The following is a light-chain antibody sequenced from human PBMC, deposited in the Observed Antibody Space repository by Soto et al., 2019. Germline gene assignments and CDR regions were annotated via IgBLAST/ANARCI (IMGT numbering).Light chain of an antibody. CDR3: QQYDNLPLT. Sequence: DIQMTQSPSSLSASVGYRVTITCQSSQDIANYLNWYQQKAGRAPKFLIYDASNLETGVPSRFSGSGSATDFTLTISSLQHEDIATYYCQQYDNLPLTFGAGTKADIK. V-gene: IGKV1-33*01. CDR2: DAS. J-gene: IGKJ4*01. CDR1: QDIANY.